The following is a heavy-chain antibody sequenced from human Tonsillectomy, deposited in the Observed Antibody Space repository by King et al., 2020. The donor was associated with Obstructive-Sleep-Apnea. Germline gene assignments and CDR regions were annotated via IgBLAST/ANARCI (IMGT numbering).Heavy chain of an antibody. Sequence: QLVESGGGVVQPGRSLRLSCAASGFTFRSYAMHWVRQAPGKGLEWVAVISYDGSNKYYADSVKGRFTISRDNSKNTLYVQMNSLRAEDTAVYYCARDWTSSGSYWAFYLSCPGTMVTVSS. J-gene: IGHJ3*01. D-gene: IGHD3-22*01. CDR1: GFTFRSYA. V-gene: IGHV3-30*04. CDR3: ARDWTSSGSYWAFYL. CDR2: ISYDGSNK.